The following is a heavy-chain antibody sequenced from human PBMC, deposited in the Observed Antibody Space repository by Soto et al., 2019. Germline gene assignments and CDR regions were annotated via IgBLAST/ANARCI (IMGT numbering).Heavy chain of an antibody. CDR3: ARAEYDYGDQDHFDF. CDR2: VGGSGDRT. J-gene: IGHJ4*02. V-gene: IGHV3-23*01. Sequence: EVQLLESGGDLVQPGGSLRLSCAASGFAFSNYAMSWVRQAPGKGLEWVSGVGGSGDRTYYADFVKGRFTVSRDNSNNTMYLQMNSLRVEDTAIYYCARAEYDYGDQDHFDFWGQGTLVTVSS. D-gene: IGHD4-17*01. CDR1: GFAFSNYA.